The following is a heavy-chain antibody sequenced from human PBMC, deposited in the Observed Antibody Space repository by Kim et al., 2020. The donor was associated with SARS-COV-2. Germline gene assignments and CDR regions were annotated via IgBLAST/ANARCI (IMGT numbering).Heavy chain of an antibody. Sequence: SVKVSCKASGGTFSSYAISWVRQAPGQGLEWMGGINPIFGTANYAQKFQGRVTITADESTSTAYMELSSLRSEDTAVYYCARPIDDSSGYCSTYYFDYWGQGPVVTVSS. CDR3: ARPIDDSSGYCSTYYFDY. V-gene: IGHV1-69*13. CDR2: INPIFGTA. D-gene: IGHD3-22*01. J-gene: IGHJ4*02. CDR1: GGTFSSYA.